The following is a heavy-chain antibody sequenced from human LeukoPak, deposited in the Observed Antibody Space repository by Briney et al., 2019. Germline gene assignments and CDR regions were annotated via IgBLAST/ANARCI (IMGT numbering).Heavy chain of an antibody. CDR3: ASYMVRGANFDY. J-gene: IGHJ4*02. CDR1: GGSISSYY. CDR2: IYYSGST. V-gene: IGHV4-59*01. D-gene: IGHD3-10*01. Sequence: SETLSLTCTVSGGSISSYYWSWIRQPPGKGLEWIGYIYYSGSTNYNPSLKSRVTISVDASKNQFSLKLSSVTAADTAVYYCASYMVRGANFDYWGQGTLVTVSS.